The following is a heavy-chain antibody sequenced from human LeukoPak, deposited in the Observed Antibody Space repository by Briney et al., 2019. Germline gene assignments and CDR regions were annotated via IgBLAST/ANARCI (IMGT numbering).Heavy chain of an antibody. Sequence: GGLRLSCAASGFTFSSQSMNWVRQAPGKGLEWVSSISSGSSYIYYADSVKGRFTISRDNSKNTLYLQMNSLRAEDTAVYYCARDGLGYYDSSGYDYWGQGTLVTVSS. J-gene: IGHJ4*02. CDR3: ARDGLGYYDSSGYDY. CDR2: ISSGSSYI. D-gene: IGHD3-22*01. V-gene: IGHV3-21*04. CDR1: GFTFSSQS.